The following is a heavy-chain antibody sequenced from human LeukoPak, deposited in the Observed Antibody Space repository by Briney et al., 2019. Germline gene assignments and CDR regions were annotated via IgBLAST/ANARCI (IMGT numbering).Heavy chain of an antibody. J-gene: IGHJ4*02. D-gene: IGHD1-26*01. CDR3: ARAQWELPFDY. CDR1: GFTFSSYA. V-gene: IGHV3-23*01. Sequence: GGSLRLSCAASGFTFSSYAMSWVRQAPGKGLEWVSAISGSGGSTYYADSVKGRFTISRDNAKNTLYLQMNSLRAEDTAVYYCARAQWELPFDYWGQGTLVTVSS. CDR2: ISGSGGST.